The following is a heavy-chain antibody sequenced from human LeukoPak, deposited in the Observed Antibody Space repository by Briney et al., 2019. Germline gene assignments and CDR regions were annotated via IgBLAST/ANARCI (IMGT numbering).Heavy chain of an antibody. J-gene: IGHJ4*02. CDR2: ISSSGSTI. V-gene: IGHV3-48*03. CDR3: ARAGYGGWSGPFDY. CDR1: GFTFSSYE. D-gene: IGHD6-19*01. Sequence: GGSLRLSCAASGFTFSSYEMNWVRQAPGKGLEWVSYISSSGSTIYYADSVKGRFTISRDNAKNSLYLQMNSLRAEDTAVYYCARAGYGGWSGPFDYWGQGTLVTVSS.